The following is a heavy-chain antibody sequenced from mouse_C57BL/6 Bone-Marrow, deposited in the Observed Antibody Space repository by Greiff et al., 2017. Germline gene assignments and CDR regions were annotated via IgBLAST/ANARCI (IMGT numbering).Heavy chain of an antibody. Sequence: VKLQESGAELVKPGASVKLSCKASGYIFTEYTIHWVKQRSGQGLAWIGWFYPGSGSIKYNERFKDKAKLTADKSSNTVYMELSRLTSEDSAVYFCARHERYYDYEGYFDYGGQGTTLTVTS. V-gene: IGHV1-62-2*01. D-gene: IGHD2-4*01. CDR3: ARHERYYDYEGYFDY. CDR2: FYPGSGSI. J-gene: IGHJ2*01. CDR1: GYIFTEYT.